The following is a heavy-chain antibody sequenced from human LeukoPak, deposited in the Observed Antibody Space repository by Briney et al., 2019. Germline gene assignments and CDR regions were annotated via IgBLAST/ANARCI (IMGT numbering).Heavy chain of an antibody. D-gene: IGHD3-16*01. CDR1: GYTFTSYD. Sequence: ASVKVSCKASGYTFTSYDINWVRQATGQGLEWMGWMNPNSGNTGYAQKFQGRVTMTRNTSITTAYMELSSLRSEDTAVYYCARGRGGNYYFDYWGQGTLVTVSS. CDR2: MNPNSGNT. V-gene: IGHV1-8*01. J-gene: IGHJ4*02. CDR3: ARGRGGNYYFDY.